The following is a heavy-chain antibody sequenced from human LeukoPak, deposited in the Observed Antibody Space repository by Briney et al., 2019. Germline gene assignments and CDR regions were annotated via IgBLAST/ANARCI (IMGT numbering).Heavy chain of an antibody. Sequence: PSETLSLTCTVSGYSISSGYYWGWIRQPPGKGLEWIGSIYHSGSTYYNPSLKSRVTISVDTSKNQFSLKLSSVTAADTAVYYCARDARDYDILTGYYSPKYYFDYWGQGTLVTVSS. V-gene: IGHV4-38-2*02. CDR1: GYSISSGYY. D-gene: IGHD3-9*01. J-gene: IGHJ4*02. CDR2: IYHSGST. CDR3: ARDARDYDILTGYYSPKYYFDY.